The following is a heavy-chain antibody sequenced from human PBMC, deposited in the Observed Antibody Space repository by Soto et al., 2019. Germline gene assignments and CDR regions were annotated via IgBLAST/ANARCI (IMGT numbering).Heavy chain of an antibody. J-gene: IGHJ4*02. V-gene: IGHV1-18*01. Sequence: QVQLVQSGAEVKKPGASMKVSCKASGYTFTNYGISWVRQAPGQGLEWMGWISAYNGNTNYAQKLQGRVTMTTETSTSTAYMELRSLRSDDTAVYYCARDSVSYFYGSGSYLWGQGTLVTVSS. CDR3: ARDSVSYFYGSGSYL. CDR1: GYTFTNYG. D-gene: IGHD3-10*01. CDR2: ISAYNGNT.